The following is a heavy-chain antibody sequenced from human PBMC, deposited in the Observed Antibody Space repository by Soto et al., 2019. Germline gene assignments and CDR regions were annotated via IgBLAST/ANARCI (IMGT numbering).Heavy chain of an antibody. CDR3: ARDRGAYYDILTGYYNDYYYGMDV. CDR1: GYTFTGYY. CDR2: INPNSGGT. D-gene: IGHD3-9*01. Sequence: ASVKVSCKASGYTFTGYYMHWVRQAPGQGLEWMGWINPNSGGTNYAQKFQGRVTMTRDTSISTAYMELSRLRSDDTAVYYCARDRGAYYDILTGYYNDYYYGMDVWGQGTTVTVSS. J-gene: IGHJ6*02. V-gene: IGHV1-2*02.